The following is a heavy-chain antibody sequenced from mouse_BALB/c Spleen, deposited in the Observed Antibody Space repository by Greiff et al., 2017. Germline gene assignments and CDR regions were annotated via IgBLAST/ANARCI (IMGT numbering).Heavy chain of an antibody. V-gene: IGHV5-17*02. Sequence: EVMLVESGGGLVQPGGSRKLSCAASGFTFSSFGMHWVRQAPEKGLEWVAYISSGSSTIYYADTVKGRFTISRDNPKNTLFLQRTSLRSEDTAMYYCARATEGAMDYWGQGTSVTVSS. CDR2: ISSGSSTI. CDR3: ARATEGAMDY. J-gene: IGHJ4*01. CDR1: GFTFSSFG.